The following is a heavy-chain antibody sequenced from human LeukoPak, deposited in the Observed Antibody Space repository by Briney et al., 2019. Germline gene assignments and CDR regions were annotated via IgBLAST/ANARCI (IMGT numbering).Heavy chain of an antibody. CDR1: GFTFGDYA. CDR2: IRSKAYGGTT. V-gene: IGHV3-49*03. CDR3: TREAVIAVRAQYFDY. D-gene: IGHD6-19*01. Sequence: PGGSLRLSCTASGFTFGDYAMSWFRQAPGKGLEWVGFIRSKAYGGTTEYAASVKGRFTISRDDSKSIAYLQMNSLKTGDTAVYYCTREAVIAVRAQYFDYWGQGTLVTVSS. J-gene: IGHJ4*02.